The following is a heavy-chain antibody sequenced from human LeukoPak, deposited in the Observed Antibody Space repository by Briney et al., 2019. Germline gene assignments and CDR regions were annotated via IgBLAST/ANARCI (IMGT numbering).Heavy chain of an antibody. V-gene: IGHV3-21*06. J-gene: IGHJ4*02. Sequence: KAGGSLRLSCSASGFSFSDYDMNWVRQAPGEGLEWVSAISGRSSHIYYGESVKGRFTISRDNADNTMFLQMNSVRDEDTAVYYCATKQWLAPPPDSWGQGTPVTVSS. D-gene: IGHD6-19*01. CDR2: ISGRSSHI. CDR3: ATKQWLAPPPDS. CDR1: GFSFSDYD.